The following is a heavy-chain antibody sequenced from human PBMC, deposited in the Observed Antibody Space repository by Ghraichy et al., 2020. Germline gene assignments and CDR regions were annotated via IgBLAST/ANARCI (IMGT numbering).Heavy chain of an antibody. CDR2: INHSGST. J-gene: IGHJ6*02. V-gene: IGHV4-34*01. CDR3: ARGRGWLQTTYYYYGMDF. D-gene: IGHD5-24*01. CDR1: GGSFSGYY. Sequence: SETLSLTCAVYGGSFSGYYWSWIRQPPGKGLEWIGEINHSGSTNYNPSLKSRVTISVDTSKNQFSLKLSSVTAADTAVYYCARGRGWLQTTYYYYGMDFWGQGTTVTVSS.